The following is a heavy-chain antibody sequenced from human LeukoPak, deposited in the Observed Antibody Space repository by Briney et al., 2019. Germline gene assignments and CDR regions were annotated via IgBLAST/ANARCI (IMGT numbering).Heavy chain of an antibody. V-gene: IGHV3-15*01. D-gene: IGHD2-21*02. Sequence: GGSLRLSCVASGFTVTNAWMSWVRQAPGKGLEWVGRIKSKSDGGTMEYAAPVQGRFTISRDDSKNTLYLQMNSLRAEDTAVYYCAKATYCGGDCFYWYFDLWGRGTLVTVSS. CDR1: GFTVTNAW. CDR2: IKSKSDGGTM. CDR3: AKATYCGGDCFYWYFDL. J-gene: IGHJ2*01.